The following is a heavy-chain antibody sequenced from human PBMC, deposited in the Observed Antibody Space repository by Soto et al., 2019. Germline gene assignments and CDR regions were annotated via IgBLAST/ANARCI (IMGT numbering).Heavy chain of an antibody. CDR3: VRAAGYSGNDYVYYYGMDV. V-gene: IGHV3-33*01. CDR2: VWYDGGNK. CDR1: GFTFRNYG. Sequence: QGQLVESGGGVVQPGRSLRLSCAASGFTFRNYGMHWVRQAPAKGLEWVALVWYDGGNKNYVDSVKGRFTISRDNSKNTLYLQMNSLRDEDTAVYYCVRAAGYSGNDYVYYYGMDVWGQGTTVTVSS. J-gene: IGHJ6*02. D-gene: IGHD5-12*01.